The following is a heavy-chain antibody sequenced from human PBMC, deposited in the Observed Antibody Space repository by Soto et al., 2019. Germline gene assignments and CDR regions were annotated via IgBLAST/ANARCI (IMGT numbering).Heavy chain of an antibody. CDR2: INHSGST. CDR1: GGSFSGYY. CDR3: ARVDTASDF. V-gene: IGHV4-34*01. Sequence: QVQLQQWGAGLLKPSETLSLTCAVYGGSFSGYYWSWIRQPPGKGLEWIGEINHSGSTNYNPSLKSRVTISVDPSQNQFSLKLSSVTAADTAVYYCARVDTASDFWGQGTLVTVSS. J-gene: IGHJ4*02. D-gene: IGHD5-18*01.